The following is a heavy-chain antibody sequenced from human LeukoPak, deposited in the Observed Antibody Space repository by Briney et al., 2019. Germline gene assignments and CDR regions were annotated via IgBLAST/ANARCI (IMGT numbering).Heavy chain of an antibody. D-gene: IGHD3-10*01. J-gene: IGHJ4*02. CDR1: GFGFSRAW. CDR3: TTVTLRPVGL. V-gene: IGHV3-15*05. CDR2: IKSKSDGGTT. Sequence: KAGGSLRLSCAASGFGFSRAWMSWVRQAPGKGLEWVGRIKSKSDGGTTDYAAPVKGRFTISRDDSKNTLFLQVNSLKIEDTAVYYCTTVTLRPVGLWGQGTLVTVSS.